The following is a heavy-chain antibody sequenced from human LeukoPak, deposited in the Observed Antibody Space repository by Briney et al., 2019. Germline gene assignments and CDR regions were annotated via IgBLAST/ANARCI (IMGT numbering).Heavy chain of an antibody. J-gene: IGHJ4*02. CDR2: IYYSGST. D-gene: IGHD5-24*01. Sequence: SETLSLTCTVSGGSISSSSYYWGWIRQPPGKGLEWIGSIYYSGSTYYNPSLKSRVTISVDTSKNQFSLKLSSVTAAGTAVYYCARGDIVEMATSYFDYWGQGTLVTVSS. V-gene: IGHV4-39*07. CDR3: ARGDIVEMATSYFDY. CDR1: GGSISSSSYY.